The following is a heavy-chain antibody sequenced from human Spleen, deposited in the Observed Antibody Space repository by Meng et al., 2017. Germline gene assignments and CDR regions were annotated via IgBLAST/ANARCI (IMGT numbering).Heavy chain of an antibody. Sequence: QGQLQRWGAGLLKPSETLSLTCVVSGGSFRDYYWSWIRQPPGKGLEWIGEINHSGSTNYNPSLESRATISVDTSQNNLSLKLSSVTAADSAVYYCARGPTTMAHDFDYWGQGTLVTVSS. CDR1: GGSFRDYY. CDR3: ARGPTTMAHDFDY. D-gene: IGHD4-11*01. V-gene: IGHV4-34*01. CDR2: INHSGST. J-gene: IGHJ4*02.